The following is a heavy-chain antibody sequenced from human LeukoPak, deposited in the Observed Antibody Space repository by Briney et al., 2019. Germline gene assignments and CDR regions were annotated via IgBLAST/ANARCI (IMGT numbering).Heavy chain of an antibody. CDR3: ARVQLSPYYGDYVDY. D-gene: IGHD4-17*01. CDR2: IIPIFGTA. CDR1: GGTFSSYA. V-gene: IGHV1-69*13. J-gene: IGHJ4*02. Sequence: SVKVSCKASGGTFSSYAISWVRQATGQGLEWMGGIIPIFGTANYAQKFQGRVTITADESTSTAYMELSSLRSEDTAVYYCARVQLSPYYGDYVDYWGQGTLVTVSS.